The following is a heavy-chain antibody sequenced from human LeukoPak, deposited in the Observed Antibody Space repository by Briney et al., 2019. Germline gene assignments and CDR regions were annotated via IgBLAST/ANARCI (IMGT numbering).Heavy chain of an antibody. CDR2: MNPNSGNT. D-gene: IGHD6-6*01. Sequence: GSVKVSCEASGYTFTSYDINWVRQATGQRLEWMGWMNPNSGNTGYAQKVQGRVTMTRNTSISTAYMELSSLRSEDTAVYYCARGGFSSSYGGMDVWGQGTRSPSP. V-gene: IGHV1-8*01. CDR3: ARGGFSSSYGGMDV. CDR1: GYTFTSYD. J-gene: IGHJ6*02.